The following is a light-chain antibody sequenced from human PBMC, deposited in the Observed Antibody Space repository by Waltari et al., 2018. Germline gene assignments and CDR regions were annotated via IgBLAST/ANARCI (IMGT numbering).Light chain of an antibody. CDR3: QQSYSLPYS. Sequence: DIQMTQSPSSLSASVGDRVPITCRASQSISGYLNWYQQKAGKAPKLLIFAASNLQSGVPSRFSGSGSGTDFTLTISSLQPEDFATYHCQQSYSLPYSFGQGTKLEIK. V-gene: IGKV1-39*01. CDR1: QSISGY. CDR2: AAS. J-gene: IGKJ2*03.